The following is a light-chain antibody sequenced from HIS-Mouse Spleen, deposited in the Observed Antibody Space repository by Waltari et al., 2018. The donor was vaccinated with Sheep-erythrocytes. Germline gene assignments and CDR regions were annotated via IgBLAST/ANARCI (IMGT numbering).Light chain of an antibody. J-gene: IGLJ1*01. CDR2: DVS. V-gene: IGLV2-11*01. CDR1: SSDVGGYNY. Sequence: QSALTQPRSVSGSPGQSVTISCTGTSSDVGGYNYVSWYQQHPGKAPKLMIYDVSNRPSGVPDRFSGSKSGNTGSLTISGLQAEDEADYYCCSYAGSYNHVFATGTKVTVL. CDR3: CSYAGSYNHV.